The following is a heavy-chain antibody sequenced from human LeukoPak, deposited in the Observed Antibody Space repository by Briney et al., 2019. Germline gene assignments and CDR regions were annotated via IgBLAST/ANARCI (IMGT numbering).Heavy chain of an antibody. Sequence: SETLSLTCTVSGGSISSGGYYWSWIRQPPGKGLEWIGEINHSGSTNYNPSLKSRVTISVDTSKNQFSLKLSSVTAADTAVYYCARLNHQFEVAVAGTGTEFDPWGQGTLVTVSS. CDR2: INHSGST. CDR3: ARLNHQFEVAVAGTGTEFDP. J-gene: IGHJ5*02. V-gene: IGHV4-39*07. CDR1: GGSISSGGYY. D-gene: IGHD6-19*01.